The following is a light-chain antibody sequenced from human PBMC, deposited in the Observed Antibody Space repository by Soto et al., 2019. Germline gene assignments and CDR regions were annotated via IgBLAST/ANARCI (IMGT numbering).Light chain of an antibody. CDR3: PQYGNSPWT. CDR1: QSGFSFY. Sequence: EIVLTQSPGTLSLSPGERATLSCRASQSGFSFYLAWFQQKPGQAPRLLIYGASSWAAGIPERFSGSGSGTDFTLTISRLEPADFAVYYCPQYGNSPWTLGQGTKVEIK. V-gene: IGKV3-20*01. CDR2: GAS. J-gene: IGKJ1*01.